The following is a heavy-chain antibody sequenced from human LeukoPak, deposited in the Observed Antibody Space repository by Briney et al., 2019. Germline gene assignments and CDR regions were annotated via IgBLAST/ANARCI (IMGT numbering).Heavy chain of an antibody. D-gene: IGHD3-22*01. CDR2: INAGNGNT. J-gene: IGHJ6*02. V-gene: IGHV1-3*01. CDR1: GYTFSAYT. CDR3: ARGDYNSHYNMDV. Sequence: ASVKVSCKASGYTFSAYTIHWVRQAPGQRLEWMGWINAGNGNTKYSQKFQGRVTITRDTSASTAYMELSSLRSEDTAVYYCARGDYNSHYNMDVWGQGTTVIVSS.